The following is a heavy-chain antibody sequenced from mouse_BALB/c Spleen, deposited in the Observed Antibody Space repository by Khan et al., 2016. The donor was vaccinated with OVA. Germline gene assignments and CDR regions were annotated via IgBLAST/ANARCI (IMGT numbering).Heavy chain of an antibody. CDR2: ISTYYGDA. CDR3: ARGGGGNRFAY. J-gene: IGHJ3*01. V-gene: IGHV1S137*01. CDR1: GYTFTDFT. Sequence: QVQLQQSGAELVRPGVSVKISCKGSGYTFTDFTLHWVKQSHAMSLEWIGVISTYYGDATYNQRFKDKATMTVEKSSSTAYMELARLTSEDSAIYYCARGGGGNRFAYWGQGTLVTVSA.